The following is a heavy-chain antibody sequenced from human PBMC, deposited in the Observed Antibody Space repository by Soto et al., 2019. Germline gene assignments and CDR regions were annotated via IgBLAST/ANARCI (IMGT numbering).Heavy chain of an antibody. CDR3: ARGGRKGY. V-gene: IGHV4-31*03. CDR2: IYYSGST. Sequence: SETLSLTCXVSGGSISRGGYYWSWIRQHPGKGLEWIGYIYYSGSTYYNPSLKSRVTISVDTSKNQFSLKLSSVTAAGTAVYYCARGGRKGYWGQGTLVTVSS. J-gene: IGHJ4*02. CDR1: GGSISRGGYY.